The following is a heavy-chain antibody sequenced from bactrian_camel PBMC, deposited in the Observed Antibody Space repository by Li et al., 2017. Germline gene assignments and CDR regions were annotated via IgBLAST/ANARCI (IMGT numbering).Heavy chain of an antibody. V-gene: IGHV3S57*01. CDR2: IGDDGAI. Sequence: LVESGGGSVQAGGSLRLSCVASGNIYCHYDGKTTWFREAPGKDREFVARIGDDGAIVYGNSAKGRSTISQDNAKNTVNLQMNSLKPEDSAMYYCAIGRCGSWWSGSDNVWGQGTQVTVS. D-gene: IGHD6*01. J-gene: IGHJ4*01. CDR1: GNIYCHYD. CDR3: AIGRCGSWWSGSDNV.